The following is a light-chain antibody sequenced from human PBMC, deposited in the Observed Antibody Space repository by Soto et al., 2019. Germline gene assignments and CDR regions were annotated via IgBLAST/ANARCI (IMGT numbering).Light chain of an antibody. J-gene: IGKJ4*01. Sequence: EVVMTQSAATLSVSPXERATLSCRASQSVSSNLASYQQNPGQPPSVLIYAASTRATGIPDRFSGSGSGTDFTLTISRLEPEDFAVYYCQQYGSSRLTFGGGTKVDI. CDR1: QSVSSN. V-gene: IGKV3D-15*01. CDR2: AAS. CDR3: QQYGSSRLT.